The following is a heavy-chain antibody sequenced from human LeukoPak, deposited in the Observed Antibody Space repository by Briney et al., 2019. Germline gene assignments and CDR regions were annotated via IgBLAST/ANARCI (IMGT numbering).Heavy chain of an antibody. Sequence: GGSLRLSCAASGFTLSSYGMHWVRQAPGKGLEWVAVISYDGSNKYYADSVKGRFTISRDNSKNTLYLQMNSLRPEDTAVYYCAKDLISMVRGVITALDYWGQGTLVTVSS. V-gene: IGHV3-30*18. CDR1: GFTLSSYG. CDR2: ISYDGSNK. J-gene: IGHJ4*02. D-gene: IGHD3-10*01. CDR3: AKDLISMVRGVITALDY.